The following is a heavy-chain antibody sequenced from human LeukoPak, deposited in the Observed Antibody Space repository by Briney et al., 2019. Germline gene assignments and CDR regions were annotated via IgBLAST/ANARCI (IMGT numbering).Heavy chain of an antibody. V-gene: IGHV3-7*01. Sequence: PGGSLRLSCAASGFTFSSYWMSWVRQAPRKGLEWVANIKQDGSEKYYVDSVKGRFTISRDNAKNSLYLQMNSLRAEDTAVYYCAREPWYGDHNAFDYWGQGTLVTVSS. CDR3: AREPWYGDHNAFDY. D-gene: IGHD4-17*01. J-gene: IGHJ4*02. CDR1: GFTFSSYW. CDR2: IKQDGSEK.